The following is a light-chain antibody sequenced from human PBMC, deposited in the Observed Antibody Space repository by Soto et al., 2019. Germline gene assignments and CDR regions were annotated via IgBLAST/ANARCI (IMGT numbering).Light chain of an antibody. CDR3: QQYGRSWWT. CDR2: GAS. CDR1: QSVSSSY. V-gene: IGKV3-20*01. J-gene: IGKJ1*01. Sequence: ELVLTQSPGTLSLSPGERATLSCRTSQSVSSSYLAWYQQKPGQAPRLLIYGASSRATGIPDRFSGSGSGTDFTITISRLESEDYAVYYCQQYGRSWWTFGQGTKVEIK.